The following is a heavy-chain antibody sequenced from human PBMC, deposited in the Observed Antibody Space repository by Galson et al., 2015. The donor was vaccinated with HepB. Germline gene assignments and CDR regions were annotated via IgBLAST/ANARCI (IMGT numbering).Heavy chain of an antibody. D-gene: IGHD6-13*01. V-gene: IGHV5-51*03. J-gene: IGHJ4*02. CDR2: IYPADSDT. CDR1: GFGFTDYW. Sequence: QSGAEVKKPGESLKISCKVSGFGFTDYWIVWVRRMPGKGLEWVGIIYPADSDTRYSPSFEGQVTISADRSLNAAYLQWTSLKASDTATYYCARGATAGTYLDYWGQGTLVTVSS. CDR3: ARGATAGTYLDY.